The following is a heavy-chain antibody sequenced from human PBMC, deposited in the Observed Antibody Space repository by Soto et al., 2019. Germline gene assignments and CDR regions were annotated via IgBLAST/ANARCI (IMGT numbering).Heavy chain of an antibody. CDR3: AREGWHEVFDM. D-gene: IGHD2-15*01. J-gene: IGHJ3*02. CDR1: GFTFSSYW. V-gene: IGHV3-74*01. Sequence: HPGGSLRLSCAASGFTFSSYWMHWVRRAPGEGLVWVSRIKSDGSTTTYADSVEGRFTISRDNAKNTLYLQMSSLRADDTAVYYCAREGWHEVFDMWGQGTMVTVSS. CDR2: IKSDGSTT.